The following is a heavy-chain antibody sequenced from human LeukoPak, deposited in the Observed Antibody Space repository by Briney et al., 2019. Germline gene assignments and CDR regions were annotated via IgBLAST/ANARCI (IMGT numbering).Heavy chain of an antibody. V-gene: IGHV3-7*04. CDR1: GFTFSSYW. CDR3: ARAQTLLWFGELLDY. CDR2: IKQDGSEK. Sequence: SGGSLRLSCAASGFTFSSYWMSWVRQAPGKGLEWVANIKQDGSEKYYVDSVKGRFTISRDNAKNSLYLQMNSLRAEDTAVYYCARAQTLLWFGELLDYWGQGTLVTVSS. J-gene: IGHJ4*02. D-gene: IGHD3-10*01.